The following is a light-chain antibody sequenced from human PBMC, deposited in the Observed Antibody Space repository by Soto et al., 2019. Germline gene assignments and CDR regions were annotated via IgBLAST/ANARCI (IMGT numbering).Light chain of an antibody. V-gene: IGKV3-11*01. CDR3: QQRRRWPRT. CDR2: DAS. Sequence: EIVLTQSPVTLSLSPGERATLSCRASQNIDFQLAWYQQKPGQAPRLLISDASNRATGIPARFSGSGSGTDFTLVISSLEPEDFAVYYCQQRRRWPRTFGQGTKV. J-gene: IGKJ2*01. CDR1: QNIDFQ.